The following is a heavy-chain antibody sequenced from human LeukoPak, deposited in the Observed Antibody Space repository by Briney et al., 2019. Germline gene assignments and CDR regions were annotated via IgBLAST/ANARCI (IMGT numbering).Heavy chain of an antibody. D-gene: IGHD2-21*02. CDR1: GYTFTSYY. V-gene: IGHV1-46*01. CDR3: ARAYCGGDCYSVHYYYYGMDV. CDR2: INPSGGST. Sequence: ASVKVSCKASGYTFTSYYMHWVRQAPGQGLEWMGIINPSGGSTSYAQKFQGRVTMTRDTSTSTVYMELSSLRSEDTAVYYCARAYCGGDCYSVHYYYYGMDVWGQGTTVTVSS. J-gene: IGHJ6*02.